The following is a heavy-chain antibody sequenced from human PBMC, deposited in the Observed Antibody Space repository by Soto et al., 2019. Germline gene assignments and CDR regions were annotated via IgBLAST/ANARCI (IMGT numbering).Heavy chain of an antibody. CDR1: GFTFSSYE. Sequence: GGSLRLSCAASGFTFSSYEMNWVRQAPGKGLEWVSSINGRGNYIYYAESVKGRFTISRDNAKNSLYLQMYRLRAEDTALYYCVREDGKVGTNSAFDYWGLGALVTVSS. CDR3: VREDGKVGTNSAFDY. CDR2: INGRGNYI. J-gene: IGHJ4*02. D-gene: IGHD1-26*01. V-gene: IGHV3-21*01.